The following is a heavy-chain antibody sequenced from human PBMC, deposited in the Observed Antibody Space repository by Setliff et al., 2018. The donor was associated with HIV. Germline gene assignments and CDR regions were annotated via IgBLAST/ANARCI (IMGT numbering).Heavy chain of an antibody. D-gene: IGHD3-10*01. CDR2: IYYTGTT. V-gene: IGHV4-31*01. CDR1: GGSISSGGYY. J-gene: IGHJ5*02. Sequence: PSETLSLTCTVSGGSISSGGYYWSWIRQHPGKGLEWIGYIYYTGTTNQNPSLRSLFPIALDTSKNQFSLKLTSVTAADTAVYYCARAPYVSGSFGWFDPWGQGTLVTVSS. CDR3: ARAPYVSGSFGWFDP.